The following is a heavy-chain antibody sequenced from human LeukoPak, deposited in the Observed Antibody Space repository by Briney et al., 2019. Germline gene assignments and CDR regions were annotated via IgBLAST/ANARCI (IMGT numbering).Heavy chain of an antibody. CDR2: THSSGSA. Sequence: SETLSLTCTVAGGSISSFYWGWIRQPPGRGVEWIGHTHSSGSANYNPSLRGRVTISVDASKNQFSLKLSSMTAADTAVYYCARPTRDGYDYWGQGTLVTVSS. CDR1: GGSISSFY. J-gene: IGHJ4*02. V-gene: IGHV4-59*12. CDR3: ARPTRDGYDY. D-gene: IGHD5-24*01.